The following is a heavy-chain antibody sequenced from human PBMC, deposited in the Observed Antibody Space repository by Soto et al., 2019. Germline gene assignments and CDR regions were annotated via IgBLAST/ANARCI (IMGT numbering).Heavy chain of an antibody. V-gene: IGHV3-33*01. J-gene: IGHJ4*02. CDR2: IWYDGSNK. D-gene: IGHD3-10*01. Sequence: GGSLRLSCAASGFTFSSYGMHWVRQAPGKGLEWVAVIWYDGSNKYYADSVKGRFTISRDNSKNTLYLQMDSLRPEDTAVYYCARTRWLIGGLFDYWGQGTLVTVSS. CDR3: ARTRWLIGGLFDY. CDR1: GFTFSSYG.